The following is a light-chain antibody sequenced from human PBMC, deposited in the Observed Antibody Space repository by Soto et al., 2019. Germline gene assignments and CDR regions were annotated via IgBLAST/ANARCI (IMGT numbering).Light chain of an antibody. CDR2: AAS. J-gene: IGKJ5*01. CDR1: QDIGSY. CDR3: QQANSFPT. Sequence: DIQMTQAPSSVSASVGHRVTITCRASQDIGSYLAWYQQKPGKAPKLLIYAASSLQSGVPSRFSGSGSGTDFTLTISSLQPEDFATYYCQQANSFPTFGHGTRLEIK. V-gene: IGKV1-12*01.